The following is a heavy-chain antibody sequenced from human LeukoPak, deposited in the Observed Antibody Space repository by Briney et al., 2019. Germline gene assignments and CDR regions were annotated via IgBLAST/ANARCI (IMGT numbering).Heavy chain of an antibody. CDR2: IRSKAYGGTT. CDR3: TRARSDYGDNWWFGC. J-gene: IGHJ4*02. V-gene: IGHV3-49*03. Sequence: GGSLRLSCTPSGFTFGDYAMSWFRQAPGKGLEWVGLIRSKAYGGTTEHAASVKGRFTMSRDDSKSIAYLQMNSLKTEDTAVYYCTRARSDYGDNWWFGCWGQGTLVTVSS. CDR1: GFTFGDYA. D-gene: IGHD4-23*01.